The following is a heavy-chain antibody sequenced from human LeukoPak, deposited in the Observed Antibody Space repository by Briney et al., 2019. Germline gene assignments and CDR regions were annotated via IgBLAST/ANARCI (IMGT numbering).Heavy chain of an antibody. V-gene: IGHV4-34*01. D-gene: IGHD1-14*01. J-gene: IGHJ6*02. CDR2: INHSGSP. CDR1: GGSFSDYY. Sequence: PSETLSLTCAVYGGSFSDYYWTWIRQPPGKGLEWIGEINHSGSPNYTPSLKSRVTMSVDTSNNHFSLKLTSVTAADTAVYYCAREPDYYYYGMDVWGQGTTVTVSS. CDR3: AREPDYYYYGMDV.